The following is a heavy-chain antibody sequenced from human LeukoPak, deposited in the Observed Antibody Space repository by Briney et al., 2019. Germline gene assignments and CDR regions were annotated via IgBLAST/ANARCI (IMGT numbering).Heavy chain of an antibody. Sequence: PSESLSLTCTVSGGSISSYYWSWIRRPPGKGVEWSGYIYYSGNTNYNPSLKSRVTISVDTSKNQFSLKLSSVTAADTAVYYCARASPGYYYGMDVWGQGTTVTVSS. CDR2: IYYSGNT. CDR3: ARASPGYYYGMDV. CDR1: GGSISSYY. D-gene: IGHD3-10*01. V-gene: IGHV4-59*01. J-gene: IGHJ6*02.